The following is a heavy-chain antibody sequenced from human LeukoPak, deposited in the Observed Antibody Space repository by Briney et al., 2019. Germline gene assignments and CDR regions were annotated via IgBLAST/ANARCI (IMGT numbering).Heavy chain of an antibody. CDR3: ARLSGGSDNWFDP. J-gene: IGHJ5*02. CDR2: IYYSGST. V-gene: IGHV4-59*01. Sequence: SETLSLTCTVSGGSISSYYWSWIWQPPGKGLEWIGYIYYSGSTNYNPSLKSRVTISVDTSKNQFSLKLSSVTAADTAVYYCARLSGGSDNWFDPWGQGTLVTVSS. CDR1: GGSISSYY. D-gene: IGHD7-27*01.